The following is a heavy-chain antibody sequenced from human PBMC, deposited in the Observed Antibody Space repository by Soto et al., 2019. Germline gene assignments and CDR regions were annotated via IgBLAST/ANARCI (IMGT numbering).Heavy chain of an antibody. CDR2: ISAYNGNT. CDR3: ARDWGITIFGVVLNGGPDY. Sequence: ASVKVSCKASGYTFTSYGISWVRQAPGQGLEWMGWISAYNGNTNYAQKLQGRVTMTTDTSTSTAYMELRSLRSDDTAVYYCARDWGITIFGVVLNGGPDYWGQGTLVAVSS. V-gene: IGHV1-18*01. D-gene: IGHD3-3*01. CDR1: GYTFTSYG. J-gene: IGHJ4*02.